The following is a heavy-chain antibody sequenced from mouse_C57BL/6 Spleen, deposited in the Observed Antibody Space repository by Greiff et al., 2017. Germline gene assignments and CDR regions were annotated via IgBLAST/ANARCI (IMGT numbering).Heavy chain of an antibody. CDR2: IDPSDSET. J-gene: IGHJ2*01. D-gene: IGHD2-1*01. V-gene: IGHV1-52*01. Sequence: QVQLQQPGAGLVRAGSSVKLSFKASGYTFTSYWMHWVKQRPIQGLEWIGNIDPSDSETHYNQKFKDKATLTVDKSSSTAYMQLSSLTSEDSAVYYCASYGNFDYWGQGTTLTVSS. CDR3: ASYGNFDY. CDR1: GYTFTSYW.